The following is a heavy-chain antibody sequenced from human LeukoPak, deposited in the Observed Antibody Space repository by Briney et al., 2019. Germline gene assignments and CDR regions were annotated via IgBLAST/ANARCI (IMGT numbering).Heavy chain of an antibody. J-gene: IGHJ4*02. Sequence: GGSLRLSCAASGFTFDDYAMHWVRQAPGKGLEWVSGISWNSGSIGYADSVKGRFTISRDNAKNSLYLQMNSLRAEDTAVYYCARVRYYDFWSGPYYFDYWGQGTLVTVSS. V-gene: IGHV3-9*01. CDR3: ARVRYYDFWSGPYYFDY. CDR2: ISWNSGSI. D-gene: IGHD3-3*01. CDR1: GFTFDDYA.